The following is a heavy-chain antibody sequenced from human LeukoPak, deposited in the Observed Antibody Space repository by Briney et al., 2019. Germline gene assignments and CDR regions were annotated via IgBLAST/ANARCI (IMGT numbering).Heavy chain of an antibody. Sequence: GGSLRLSCAASGFMFSSYSMNWVRQAQRKGLEWVSSISSSSNYIYYADSVKGRFTISRDNAKNSLYLQMNSLRAEDTAVYYCVRLRRNSDRSDYYYYYNSWGQGTLVTVSS. CDR3: VRLRRNSDRSDYYYYYNS. D-gene: IGHD3-22*01. CDR1: GFMFSSYS. V-gene: IGHV3-21*01. J-gene: IGHJ4*02. CDR2: ISSSSNYI.